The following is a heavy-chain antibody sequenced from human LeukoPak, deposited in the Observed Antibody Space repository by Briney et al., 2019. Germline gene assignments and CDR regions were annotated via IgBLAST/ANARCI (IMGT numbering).Heavy chain of an antibody. CDR1: GGTFSSYT. V-gene: IGHV1-69*02. Sequence: SVKVSCKASGGTFSSYTISWVRQAPGQGLEWMGRIIPILGIANYAQKFQGRVTITADKSTSTAYIELSSLRSEDTAVYYCATYCSSTSCYDYWGQGTLVTVSS. J-gene: IGHJ4*02. D-gene: IGHD2-2*01. CDR2: IIPILGIA. CDR3: ATYCSSTSCYDY.